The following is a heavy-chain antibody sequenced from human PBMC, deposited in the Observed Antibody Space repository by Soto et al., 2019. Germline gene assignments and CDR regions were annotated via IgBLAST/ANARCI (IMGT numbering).Heavy chain of an antibody. J-gene: IGHJ4*02. Sequence: GGSLRLSCAASGFTFSSYAMCWVRQAPGKGLEWVLAISDNGDKTYYADSVKGRFTISRDNSKNTLYLQMNSLRAEDTAVYYCAKDLYYYGSGIPWYFAYWGQGALVTVSS. CDR2: ISDNGDKT. D-gene: IGHD3-10*01. CDR3: AKDLYYYGSGIPWYFAY. V-gene: IGHV3-23*01. CDR1: GFTFSSYA.